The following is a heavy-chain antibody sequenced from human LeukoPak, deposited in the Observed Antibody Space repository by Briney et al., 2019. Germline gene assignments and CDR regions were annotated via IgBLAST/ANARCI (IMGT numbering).Heavy chain of an antibody. Sequence: PSETLSLTCTVSGGSISNYYWYWMRQPPGKGLEWVGYTFYSGNAKYNPSLKSRVTISVDTSKNQFSLKLSSVTAADTAVYYCAREMATSYYFDYWGQGTLVTVSS. D-gene: IGHD5-24*01. CDR2: TFYSGNA. CDR1: GGSISNYY. CDR3: AREMATSYYFDY. V-gene: IGHV4-59*01. J-gene: IGHJ4*02.